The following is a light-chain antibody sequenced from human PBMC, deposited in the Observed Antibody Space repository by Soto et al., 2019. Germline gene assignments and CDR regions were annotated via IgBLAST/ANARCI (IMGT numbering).Light chain of an antibody. CDR3: QSYDNSLSWV. Sequence: QSVLTQPPSVSGAPGQRVSISFIGATYDVHWYQQLPGAAPKLLIYGNNNRPSGVPDRFSASKSGTSASLAITGLQAEDEADYYCQSYDNSLSWVFGGGTKLTVL. J-gene: IGLJ3*02. CDR1: GATYD. CDR2: GNN. V-gene: IGLV1-40*01.